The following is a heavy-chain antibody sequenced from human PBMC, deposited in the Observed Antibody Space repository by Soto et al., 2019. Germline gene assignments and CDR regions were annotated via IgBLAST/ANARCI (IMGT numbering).Heavy chain of an antibody. V-gene: IGHV1-69*13. J-gene: IGHJ6*02. D-gene: IGHD3-22*01. Sequence: VASVKVSCKASGFTFSSYAISWVRQAPGQGLEWMGGIIPSVGTASYAQKFQGRVTITADESTSTAYMELSSLRSEDTAVYYCARGMIVVVITTYYYYGMDVWGQGTTVTVSS. CDR3: ARGMIVVVITTYYYYGMDV. CDR2: IIPSVGTA. CDR1: GFTFSSYA.